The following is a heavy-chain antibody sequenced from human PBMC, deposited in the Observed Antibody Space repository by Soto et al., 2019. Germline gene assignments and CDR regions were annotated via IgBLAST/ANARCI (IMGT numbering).Heavy chain of an antibody. CDR1: GFTFSSYS. V-gene: IGHV3-21*01. CDR3: ARDGPPGEMATIDDYYYGMDV. D-gene: IGHD5-12*01. Sequence: PGGSLRLSCAASGFTFSSYSMNWVRQAPGKGLEWVSSISSSSSYIYYADSVKGRFTISRDNAKNSLYLQMNSLRAEDTAVYYCARDGPPGEMATIDDYYYGMDVWGQGTTVTVSS. J-gene: IGHJ6*02. CDR2: ISSSSSYI.